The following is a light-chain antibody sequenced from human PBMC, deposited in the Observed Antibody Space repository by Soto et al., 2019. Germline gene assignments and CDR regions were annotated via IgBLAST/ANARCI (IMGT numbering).Light chain of an antibody. CDR1: NSDVGAYNY. CDR3: SSYTSSSTLV. J-gene: IGLJ2*01. V-gene: IGLV2-14*01. Sequence: QSALTQPASVSGSPGQSITISCTGTNSDVGAYNYVSWYQQHPGKAPKLMIYDVNNRPSGVSNRFSGSKSGNTASLTISGLQAEDEADYYCSSYTSSSTLVFGGGTQLTVL. CDR2: DVN.